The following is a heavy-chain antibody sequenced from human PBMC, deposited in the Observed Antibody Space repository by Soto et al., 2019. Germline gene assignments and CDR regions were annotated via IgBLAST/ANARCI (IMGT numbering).Heavy chain of an antibody. CDR3: ARSEGGTVTHRVDY. CDR2: INHSGST. J-gene: IGHJ4*02. Sequence: SETLSLTCAVYGGSFSGYYWSWIRQPPGKGLEWIGEINHSGSTNHNPSLKSRVTISVDTSKNQFSLKLSSVTAADTAVYYCARSEGGTVTHRVDYWGQGTLVTVSS. D-gene: IGHD4-17*01. CDR1: GGSFSGYY. V-gene: IGHV4-34*01.